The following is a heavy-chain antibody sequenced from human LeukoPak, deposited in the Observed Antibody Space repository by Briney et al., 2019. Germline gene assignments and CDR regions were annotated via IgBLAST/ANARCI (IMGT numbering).Heavy chain of an antibody. CDR1: GYTFTSYD. J-gene: IGHJ4*02. CDR3: ARGGCSGGSCPVDY. Sequence: GASVKVSCKASGYTFTSYDINWVRQATGQGLEWMGWMNPYSGNTGDAQKFQGRVTMIRNNSISTAYMELSSLRSEDTAVYYCARGGCSGGSCPVDYWGQGTLVTVSS. D-gene: IGHD2-15*01. V-gene: IGHV1-8*01. CDR2: MNPYSGNT.